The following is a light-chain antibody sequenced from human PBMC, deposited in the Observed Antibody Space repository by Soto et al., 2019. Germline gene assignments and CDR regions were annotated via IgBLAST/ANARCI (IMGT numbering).Light chain of an antibody. CDR1: QGISSY. CDR3: QQLNSYPIT. V-gene: IGKV1-9*01. CDR2: AAS. J-gene: IGKJ4*01. Sequence: DIKLTQSPSFLSASVGDRVTITCRASQGISSYLAWYQQKPGKAPKLLIYAASTLQSGVPSRLSGSGSGTEFTLTISSLQPEDFATYYCQQLNSYPITFGGGTKVEIK.